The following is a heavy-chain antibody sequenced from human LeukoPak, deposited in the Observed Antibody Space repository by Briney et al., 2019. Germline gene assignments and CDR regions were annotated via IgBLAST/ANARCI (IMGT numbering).Heavy chain of an antibody. V-gene: IGHV4-61*02. CDR1: GGSISSSSYY. CDR2: IYTSGST. CDR3: AREISDYYGSGSYYVDY. Sequence: PSETLSLTCTVSGGSISSSSYYWSWIRQPAGKGLEWIGRIYTSGSTNYNPSLKSRVTMSVDTSKNQFSLKLSSVTAADTAVYYCAREISDYYGSGSYYVDYWGQGTLVTVSS. J-gene: IGHJ4*02. D-gene: IGHD3-10*01.